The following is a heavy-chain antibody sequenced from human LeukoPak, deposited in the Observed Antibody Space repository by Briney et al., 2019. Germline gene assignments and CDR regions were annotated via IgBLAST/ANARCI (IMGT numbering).Heavy chain of an antibody. V-gene: IGHV6-1*01. CDR1: GDSVSSNTVA. D-gene: IGHD5-12*01. J-gene: IGHJ4*02. Sequence: SQTLSLTCAISGDSVSSNTVAWNWIRQSPSRGLEWLGRTYYRSKWYNEYAVSVKSRITINPDTSKNQFSLQLNSVTPEDTAVYYCARGREWLRFSSFDYWGQGTLVTVSS. CDR3: ARGREWLRFSSFDY. CDR2: TYYRSKWYN.